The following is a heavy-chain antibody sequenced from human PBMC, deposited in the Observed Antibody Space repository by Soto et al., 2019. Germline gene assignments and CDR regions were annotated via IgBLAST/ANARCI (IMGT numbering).Heavy chain of an antibody. CDR2: INANGKTI. CDR3: ARWGTYNKVDY. CDR1: GFTLSSYS. J-gene: IGHJ4*02. V-gene: IGHV3-48*04. D-gene: IGHD1-7*01. Sequence: EVQLVESGGDLVQPGGSLRLSCVASGFTLSSYSMNWVRQAPGKELEWVSYINANGKTIFYADSVKGRFTISRDNAKNSLHLQMNSLRAEDTAVYYCARWGTYNKVDYWGQGTLVTVSS.